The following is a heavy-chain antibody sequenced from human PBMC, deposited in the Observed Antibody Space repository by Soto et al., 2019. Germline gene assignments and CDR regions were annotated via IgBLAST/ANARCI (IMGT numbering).Heavy chain of an antibody. CDR2: IWNDGNGY. Sequence: QVQLVESGGGVVQPGRSLRLSCAASGFTFNNYGMHWVRQAPGKGLEWVAVIWNDGNGYSYADSVKGRFTISKDNSKSTLYLQMSSVRAEDTAVYYCARRQISPPTRGAASARGAMDVWGPGTTVTVSS. CDR1: GFTFNNYG. V-gene: IGHV3-33*01. D-gene: IGHD6-13*01. J-gene: IGHJ6*02. CDR3: ARRQISPPTRGAASARGAMDV.